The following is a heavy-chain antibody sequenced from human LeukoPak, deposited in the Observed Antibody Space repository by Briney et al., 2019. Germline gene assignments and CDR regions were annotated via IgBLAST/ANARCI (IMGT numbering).Heavy chain of an antibody. Sequence: QAGGSLRLSCAASGFTFSSYAMSWVRQAPGKGLEWVSAISGSGGSTYYADSVKGRFTISRDNSKNTLYLQMNSLRAEDTAVYYCAKDQIVVVPAAMSMSWDGSGPLYYFDYWGQGTLVTVSS. J-gene: IGHJ4*02. CDR3: AKDQIVVVPAAMSMSWDGSGPLYYFDY. V-gene: IGHV3-23*01. CDR1: GFTFSSYA. CDR2: ISGSGGST. D-gene: IGHD2-2*01.